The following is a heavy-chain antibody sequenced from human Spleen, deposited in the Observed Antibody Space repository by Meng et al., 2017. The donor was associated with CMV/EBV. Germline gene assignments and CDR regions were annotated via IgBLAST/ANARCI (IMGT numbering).Heavy chain of an antibody. CDR1: GFTFSSYN. CDR2: ISSKSDYK. D-gene: IGHD3-3*01. Sequence: GESLKISCAVSGFTFSSYNMNWVRQAPGKGLEWVSFISSKSDYKYYADSVKGRFTVSRDNAKTSLYLQMNSLRVEDTAVYYCAKGLPISILGEVIDWCPYSMDVWGQGTTVTVSS. J-gene: IGHJ6*02. V-gene: IGHV3-21*01. CDR3: AKGLPISILGEVIDWCPYSMDV.